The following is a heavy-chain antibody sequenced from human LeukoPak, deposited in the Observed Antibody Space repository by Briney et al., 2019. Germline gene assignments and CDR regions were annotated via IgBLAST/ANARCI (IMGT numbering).Heavy chain of an antibody. J-gene: IGHJ4*02. CDR3: AKGMQKLAPRGVDY. CDR2: ISGSGGST. Sequence: QSGGSLRLSCAASGFTFSSYAMSWVRRAPGKGLEWVSGISGSGGSTYYADSVKGRFTISRDNSKNTLYLQMNSLRVEDTAVYYCAKGMQKLAPRGVDYWGQGTLVTVSS. CDR1: GFTFSSYA. V-gene: IGHV3-23*01. D-gene: IGHD6-13*01.